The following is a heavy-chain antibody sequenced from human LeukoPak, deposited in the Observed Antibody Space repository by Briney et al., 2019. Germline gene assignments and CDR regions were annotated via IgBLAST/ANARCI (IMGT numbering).Heavy chain of an antibody. Sequence: GGSLRLSCAASGFTFSSYTMSWVRQAPGKGLEWVSAISGSGGSTYYADSVKGRFTISRDNSKNTLYLQMNSLRAEDTAVYYCAKYPGSGYYFDYWGQGTLVTVSS. J-gene: IGHJ4*02. CDR3: AKYPGSGYYFDY. CDR1: GFTFSSYT. D-gene: IGHD6-19*01. CDR2: ISGSGGST. V-gene: IGHV3-23*01.